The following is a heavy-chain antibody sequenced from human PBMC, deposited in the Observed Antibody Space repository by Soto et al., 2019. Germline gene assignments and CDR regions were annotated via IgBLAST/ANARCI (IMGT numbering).Heavy chain of an antibody. CDR2: IIPIFGTA. D-gene: IGHD3-10*01. CDR1: GGTFSSYA. V-gene: IGHV1-69*01. J-gene: IGHJ5*02. Sequence: QVQLVQSGAEVKKPGSSVKVSCKASGGTFSSYAISWVQQAPGQGLEWMGGIIPIFGTANYAQKFQGRVTITADESTSTAYMELSSLRSEDTAVYYCAITMVRGVIIRYNWFDPWGQGTLVTVSS. CDR3: AITMVRGVIIRYNWFDP.